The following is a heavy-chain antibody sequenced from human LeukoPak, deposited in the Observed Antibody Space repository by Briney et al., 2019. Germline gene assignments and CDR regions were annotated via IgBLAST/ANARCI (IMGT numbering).Heavy chain of an antibody. CDR1: GFTFSSYS. Sequence: GGSLRLSCAASGFTFSSYSMNWVRQAPGKGLEWVSSISSSSSYIYYADSVKGRFTISRDNAKNSLYLQMNSLRAEDTAVYYCARSHGRYCSGGSCHEGYFDYWGQGTLVTVSS. D-gene: IGHD2-15*01. J-gene: IGHJ4*02. V-gene: IGHV3-21*04. CDR3: ARSHGRYCSGGSCHEGYFDY. CDR2: ISSSSSYI.